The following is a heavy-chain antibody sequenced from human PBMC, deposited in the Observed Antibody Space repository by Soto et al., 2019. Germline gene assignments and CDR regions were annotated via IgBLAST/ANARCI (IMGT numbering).Heavy chain of an antibody. J-gene: IGHJ6*02. Sequence: PGGSLRLSCAASGFTFSSYAMSWVRQAPGKGLEWVSAISGSGGSTYYADSVKGRFTISRDNSKNTLYLQMNSLRAEDTAVYYCAKDRWAGSTGTTSDYYYYGMDVWGQGTTVTVSS. D-gene: IGHD1-7*01. CDR1: GFTFSSYA. V-gene: IGHV3-23*01. CDR2: ISGSGGST. CDR3: AKDRWAGSTGTTSDYYYYGMDV.